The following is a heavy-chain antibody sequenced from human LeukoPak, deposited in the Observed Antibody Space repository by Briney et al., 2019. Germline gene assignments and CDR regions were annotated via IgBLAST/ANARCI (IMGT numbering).Heavy chain of an antibody. Sequence: SETLSLTCAVYGGSFSDYYWNWIRKPPGKGLEWIEVIKHSGSTNYNPSFKCRVTTSVDTFKNQFSLTLSSVTAADTAVYYCARVQDFETRGYYLGYWGHGTLVTVSS. CDR2: IKHSGST. D-gene: IGHD3-22*01. V-gene: IGHV4-34*01. CDR1: GGSFSDYY. J-gene: IGHJ4*01. CDR3: ARVQDFETRGYYLGY.